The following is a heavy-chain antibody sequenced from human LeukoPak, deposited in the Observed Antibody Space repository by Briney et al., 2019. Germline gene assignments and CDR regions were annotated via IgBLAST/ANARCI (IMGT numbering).Heavy chain of an antibody. V-gene: IGHV1-69*01. J-gene: IGHJ4*02. CDR2: IIPIFGTA. Sequence: ASVKVSCKASGGTFSSYAISWVRQAPGQGLEWMGGIIPIFGTANYAQKFQGRVTITADESTSTAYMELSSLRSEDTAVYYCASGSSSWGPSHYWGQGTLVTVS. D-gene: IGHD6-13*01. CDR3: ASGSSSWGPSHY. CDR1: GGTFSSYA.